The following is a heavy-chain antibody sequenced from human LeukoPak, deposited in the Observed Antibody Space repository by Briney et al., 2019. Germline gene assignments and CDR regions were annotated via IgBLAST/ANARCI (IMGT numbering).Heavy chain of an antibody. D-gene: IGHD3-9*01. J-gene: IGHJ6*03. CDR1: GFTFNDCA. CDR3: AKDSQPYFYYYMDV. CDR2: IRWNGGGA. V-gene: IGHV3-9*01. Sequence: PGRSLRLSCSASGFTFNDCAMHWVRQAPGKGLEWVAGIRWNGGGAEYAESVKGRFTISRDNAKNSLFLQMHSLRGEDTALYYCAKDSQPYFYYYMDVWGKGSTVIVAS.